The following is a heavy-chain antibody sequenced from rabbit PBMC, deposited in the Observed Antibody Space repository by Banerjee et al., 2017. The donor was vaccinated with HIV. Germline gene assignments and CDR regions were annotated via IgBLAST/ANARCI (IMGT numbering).Heavy chain of an antibody. V-gene: IGHV1S45*01. CDR2: INTSSGNT. CDR3: AREEYVGYGYANL. D-gene: IGHD6-1*01. CDR1: GFDLSSYYY. Sequence: QEQLEESGGGLVKPEGSLTLTCKASGFDLSSYYYMCWVRQAPGKGLEWIACINTSSGNTVYASWAKGRFTVSKTSSTTVTLQMTSLTAADTATYFCAREEYVGYGYANLWGQGTLVTVS. J-gene: IGHJ4*01.